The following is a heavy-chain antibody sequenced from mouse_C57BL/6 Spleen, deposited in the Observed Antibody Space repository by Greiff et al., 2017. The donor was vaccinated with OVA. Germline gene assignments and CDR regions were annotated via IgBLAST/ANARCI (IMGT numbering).Heavy chain of an antibody. V-gene: IGHV3-6*01. CDR3: ASYYYDAMDY. CDR1: GYSITSGYY. Sequence: DVQLQESGPGLVKPSQSLSLTCSVTGYSITSGYYWNWIRQFPGNKLEWMGYISYDGSNNYNPSLKNRISITRDTSKNQFFLKLNSVTTEDTATYYCASYYYDAMDYWGQGTSVTVSS. CDR2: ISYDGSN. D-gene: IGHD1-1*01. J-gene: IGHJ4*01.